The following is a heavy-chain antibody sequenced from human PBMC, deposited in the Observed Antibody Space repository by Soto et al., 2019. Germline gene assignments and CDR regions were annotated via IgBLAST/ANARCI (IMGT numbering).Heavy chain of an antibody. CDR3: ARASGYYDILTGYPYPSFDY. Sequence: ASVKVSCKASGYTFTCYYMHWVRQAPGQGLEWMGWINPNSGGTNYAQKFQGWVTMTRDTSISTAYMELSRLRSDDTAVYYCARASGYYDILTGYPYPSFDYWGQGTLVTVSS. V-gene: IGHV1-2*04. CDR1: GYTFTCYY. CDR2: INPNSGGT. J-gene: IGHJ4*02. D-gene: IGHD3-9*01.